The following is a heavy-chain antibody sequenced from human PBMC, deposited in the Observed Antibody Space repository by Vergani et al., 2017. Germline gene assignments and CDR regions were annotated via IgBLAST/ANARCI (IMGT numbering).Heavy chain of an antibody. V-gene: IGHV3-23*04. CDR2: ISGSGGST. D-gene: IGHD2-2*01. J-gene: IGHJ4*02. CDR1: GFTFSSYG. CDR3: AKRQGPIVVVPAATDY. Sequence: VQLVESGGGVVQPGGSLRLSCAASGFTFSSYGMHWVRQAPGKGLEWVSAISGSGGSTYYADSVKGRFTISRDNSKNTLYLQMNSLRAEDTAVYYCAKRQGPIVVVPAATDYWGQGTLVTVSS.